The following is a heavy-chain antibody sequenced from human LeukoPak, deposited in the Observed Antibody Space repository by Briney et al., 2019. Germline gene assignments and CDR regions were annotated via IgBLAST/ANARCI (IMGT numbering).Heavy chain of an antibody. Sequence: SETLSLTCSVSGASISLYYWGWIRQPAGKGLEWIGRIYIGGGAYYNPSLKSRVSMSVDTSKNQFSLKLTSVTAADTAVYYCVRYIVVVPAALDYYYYMDVWGKGTTVTVSS. J-gene: IGHJ6*03. CDR2: IYIGGGA. CDR1: GASISLYY. CDR3: VRYIVVVPAALDYYYYMDV. V-gene: IGHV4-4*07. D-gene: IGHD2-2*01.